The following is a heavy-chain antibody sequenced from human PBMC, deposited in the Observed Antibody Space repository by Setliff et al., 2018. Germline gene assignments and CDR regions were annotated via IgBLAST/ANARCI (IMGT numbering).Heavy chain of an antibody. CDR3: AKNTEWLGDSYDAFDS. J-gene: IGHJ3*02. D-gene: IGHD6-19*01. CDR1: GGSISSSS. CDR2: ISSSSSSI. Sequence: ETLSLTCTVSGGSISSSSYYWGWIRQPPGKGLEWVSYISSSSSSIYYADSVKGRFTISRDNAKNSLYLQMNSLRAEDTAVYYCAKNTEWLGDSYDAFDSWGQGTMVTVSS. V-gene: IGHV3-48*01.